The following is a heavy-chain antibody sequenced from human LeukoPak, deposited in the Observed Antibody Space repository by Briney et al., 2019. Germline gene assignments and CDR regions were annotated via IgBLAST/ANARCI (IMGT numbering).Heavy chain of an antibody. CDR3: ARDHGSGSPDDY. J-gene: IGHJ4*02. CDR2: INHSGST. CDR1: GGTFSGYY. Sequence: SETLSLTCAVYGGTFSGYYWSWIRQPPGKGLEWIGEINHSGSTNYNPSLKSRVTISVDTSKNQFSLKLSSVTAADTAVYYCARDHGSGSPDDYWGQGTLVTVSS. D-gene: IGHD3-10*01. V-gene: IGHV4-34*01.